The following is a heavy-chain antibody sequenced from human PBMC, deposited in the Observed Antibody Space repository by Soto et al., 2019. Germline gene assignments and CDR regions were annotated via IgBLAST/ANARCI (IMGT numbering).Heavy chain of an antibody. J-gene: IGHJ3*02. CDR1: GDRVSSNSAA. V-gene: IGHV6-1*01. CDR3: ARVPVLLWFGDAFDI. Sequence: SQTLSLTCAISGDRVSSNSAAWNWIRQSPSRGLEWLGRTYYRSKWYNDYAVSVKGRITINPDTSKNQFSLQLNSVTPEDTAVYYCARVPVLLWFGDAFDIWGQGTMVTVSS. CDR2: TYYRSKWYN. D-gene: IGHD3-10*01.